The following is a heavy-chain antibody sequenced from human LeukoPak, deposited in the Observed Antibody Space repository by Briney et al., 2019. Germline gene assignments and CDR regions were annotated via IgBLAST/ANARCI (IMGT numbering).Heavy chain of an antibody. V-gene: IGHV4-34*01. CDR1: GGSFSGYY. CDR2: INHSGST. Sequence: SETLSLTCAVYGGSFSGYYWSWIRQPPGKGLEWIGEINHSGSTNYNPSLKGRVTISVDTSKNQFSLKLSSVTAADTAVYYCSASKQLWLRGLFDYWGQGTLVTVSS. J-gene: IGHJ4*02. D-gene: IGHD5-18*01. CDR3: SASKQLWLRGLFDY.